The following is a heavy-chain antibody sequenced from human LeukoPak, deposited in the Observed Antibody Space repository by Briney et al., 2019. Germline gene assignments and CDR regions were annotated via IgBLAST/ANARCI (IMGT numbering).Heavy chain of an antibody. CDR1: GFSVISNY. V-gene: IGHV3-20*04. D-gene: IGHD6-19*01. J-gene: IGHJ4*02. Sequence: PGGSLRLSCAASGFSVISNYMSWVRQAPGKGLEWVSGINWNGGSTGYADSVKGRFTISRDNAKNSLYLRMNSLRAEDMALYYCARGGSTGWYSFDYWGQGTLVTVSS. CDR2: INWNGGST. CDR3: ARGGSTGWYSFDY.